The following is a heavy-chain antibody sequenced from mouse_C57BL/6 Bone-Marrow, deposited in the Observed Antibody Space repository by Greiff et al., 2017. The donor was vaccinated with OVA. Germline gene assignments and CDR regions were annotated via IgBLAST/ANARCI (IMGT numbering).Heavy chain of an antibody. CDR1: GFTFSSYA. J-gene: IGHJ3*01. D-gene: IGHD1-1*01. Sequence: EVQGVESGGGLVKPGGSLKLSCAASGFTFSSYAMPWVRQTPEKRLEWVATISDGVSYTYYPDNVKGRFTISRDNAKNNLYLQMSHLKSEDTAMYYCARDRGYGSSYGWFAYWGQGTLVTVSA. CDR3: ARDRGYGSSYGWFAY. V-gene: IGHV5-4*01. CDR2: ISDGVSYT.